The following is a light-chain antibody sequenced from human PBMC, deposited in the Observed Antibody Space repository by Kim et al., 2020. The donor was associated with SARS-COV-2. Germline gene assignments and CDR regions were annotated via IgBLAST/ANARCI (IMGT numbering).Light chain of an antibody. CDR2: GKY. J-gene: IGLJ2*01. V-gene: IGLV3-19*01. Sequence: SSELTQDPAVSVALGQTVRLTCQGDSLRKYYATWYHQRPGQAPTLVLYGKYDRPSGIPDRFSGSASGNTASLTITGAQAEDDGDYYCSSRDSSGDHVVFGGGTKVTVL. CDR3: SSRDSSGDHVV. CDR1: SLRKYY.